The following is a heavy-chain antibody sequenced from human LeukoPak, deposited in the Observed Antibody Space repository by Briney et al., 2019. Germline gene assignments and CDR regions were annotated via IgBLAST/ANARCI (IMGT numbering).Heavy chain of an antibody. CDR1: GDSISSGSFY. V-gene: IGHV4-61*02. CDR2: IYPSGST. J-gene: IGHJ4*02. Sequence: PSETLSLTCSVSGDSISSGSFYRSWIRQPAGRGLEWIGRIYPSGSTNYNPSLKSRVTISLDTSNNQFSLKLNSVTAADTSVYYCARHPFSSSWYSDKYYFDNWGQGTLVTVSS. D-gene: IGHD6-13*01. CDR3: ARHPFSSSWYSDKYYFDN.